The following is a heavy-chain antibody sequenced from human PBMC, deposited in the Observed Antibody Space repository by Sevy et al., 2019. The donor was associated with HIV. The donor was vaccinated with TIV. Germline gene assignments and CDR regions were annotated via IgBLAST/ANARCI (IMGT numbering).Heavy chain of an antibody. J-gene: IGHJ5*02. V-gene: IGHV4-39*01. Sequence: SETLSLTCTVSGGSISSSSYYWGWIRQPPGKGLEWIGSIYYSGSTYYNPSLKSPVTISVDTSKNQFSLMLSSVTAADTAVYYCARQDCSSTSCYRFDPWGQGTLVTVSS. D-gene: IGHD2-2*02. CDR1: GGSISSSSYY. CDR2: IYYSGST. CDR3: ARQDCSSTSCYRFDP.